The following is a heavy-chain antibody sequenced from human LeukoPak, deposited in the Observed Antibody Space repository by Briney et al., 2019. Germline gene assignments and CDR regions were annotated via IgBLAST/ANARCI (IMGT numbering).Heavy chain of an antibody. CDR3: ARGSQIGWFGESIWDYYYYYMDV. Sequence: GGSLRLSCAASGFTFSSFGMNWVRQAPGKGLEWVSYISSSSNTIYYADSVKGRFTISRDNAKNSLYLQMNSLRAEDTAVYYCARGSQIGWFGESIWDYYYYYMDVWGKGTTVTISS. CDR1: GFTFSSFG. D-gene: IGHD3-10*01. V-gene: IGHV3-48*01. J-gene: IGHJ6*03. CDR2: ISSSSNTI.